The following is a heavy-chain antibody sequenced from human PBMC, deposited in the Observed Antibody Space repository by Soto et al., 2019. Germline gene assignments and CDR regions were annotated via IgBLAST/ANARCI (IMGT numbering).Heavy chain of an antibody. D-gene: IGHD6-13*01. CDR3: ARGPSSSWSRSNDY. V-gene: IGHV1-18*01. CDR1: GYTFTIYG. Sequence: ASVKVSCKASGYTFTIYGISWVRQAPGQGLEWMGWISAYNGNTNYAQKLQDRVTMTTDTSTSTAYMELRSLRSDDTAVYYCARGPSSSWSRSNDYWGQGTLVTVSS. CDR2: ISAYNGNT. J-gene: IGHJ4*02.